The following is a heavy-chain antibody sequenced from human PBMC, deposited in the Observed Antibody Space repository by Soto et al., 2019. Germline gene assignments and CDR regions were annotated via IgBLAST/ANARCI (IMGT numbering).Heavy chain of an antibody. CDR2: ISSSSSTI. J-gene: IGHJ3*02. D-gene: IGHD5-12*01. Sequence: GGSLRLSCAASGFTFSSYSMNWVRQAPGKGLEWVSYISSSSSTIYYADSVKGRFTISRDNAKNSLYLQMNSLRDEDTAVYYCARGDGYIGNDAFDIWGQGTMVTVSS. V-gene: IGHV3-48*02. CDR1: GFTFSSYS. CDR3: ARGDGYIGNDAFDI.